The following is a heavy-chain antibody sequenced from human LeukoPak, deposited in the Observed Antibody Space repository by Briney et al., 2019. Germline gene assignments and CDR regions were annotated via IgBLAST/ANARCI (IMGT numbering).Heavy chain of an antibody. CDR1: GFTFSSYG. V-gene: IGHV3-23*01. D-gene: IGHD3-10*01. Sequence: GGSLRLSCAASGFTFSSYGMSWVRQAPGKGLEWVSAISGSGDSTYYADSVKGRFTISRDNSKNTLHLQMNSLRAEDTAVYYCAKDRGIISDYWGQGTLVTVSS. CDR2: ISGSGDST. J-gene: IGHJ4*02. CDR3: AKDRGIISDY.